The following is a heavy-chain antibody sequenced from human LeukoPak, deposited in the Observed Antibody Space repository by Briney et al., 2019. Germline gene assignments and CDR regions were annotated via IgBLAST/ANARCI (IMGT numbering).Heavy chain of an antibody. CDR2: IYYSGST. Sequence: SETLSLTCTVSGGSISSYYWSWIRQPPGKGLEWIGYIYYSGSTNYNPSLKSRVTISVDTSKNQFSLKLNSVTAADTAVYYCARYRNIVGATFRFFDLWGRGTLVTVSS. V-gene: IGHV4-59*01. D-gene: IGHD1-26*01. J-gene: IGHJ2*01. CDR3: ARYRNIVGATFRFFDL. CDR1: GGSISSYY.